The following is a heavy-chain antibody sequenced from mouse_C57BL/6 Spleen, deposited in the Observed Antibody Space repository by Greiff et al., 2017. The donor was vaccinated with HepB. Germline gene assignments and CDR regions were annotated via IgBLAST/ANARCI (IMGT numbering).Heavy chain of an antibody. V-gene: IGHV1-80*01. J-gene: IGHJ3*01. D-gene: IGHD1-1*01. CDR3: ARSGGSSSAWFAY. CDR2: IYPGDGDT. Sequence: VQLQQSGAELVKPGASVKISCKASGYAFSSYWMNWVKQRPGKGLEWIGQIYPGDGDTNYNGKFKGKATLTAGKSSSTAYMQLSSLTSEDSAVYFCARSGGSSSAWFAYWGQGTLVTVSA. CDR1: GYAFSSYW.